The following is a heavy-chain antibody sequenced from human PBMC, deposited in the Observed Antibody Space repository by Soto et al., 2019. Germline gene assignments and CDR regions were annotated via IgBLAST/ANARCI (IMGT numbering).Heavy chain of an antibody. CDR3: ARDYYDFWSGYYEYFDY. CDR1: GFTFSSYW. Sequence: GGSLRLSCAASGFTFSSYWMHWVRQAPGKGLVWVSRINSDGSSTSYADSVKGRFTISRDNAKNTLYLQMNSLRAEDTAVYYCARDYYDFWSGYYEYFDYWGQGTLVTVSS. J-gene: IGHJ4*02. D-gene: IGHD3-3*01. V-gene: IGHV3-74*01. CDR2: INSDGSST.